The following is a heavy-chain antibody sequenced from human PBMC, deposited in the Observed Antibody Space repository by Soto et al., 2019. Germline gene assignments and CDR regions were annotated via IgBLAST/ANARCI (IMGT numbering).Heavy chain of an antibody. J-gene: IGHJ5*02. CDR2: INHSGST. V-gene: IGHV4-34*01. CDR3: ARGVVPAGRGWFDP. Sequence: QVQLQQWGAGLLKPSETLSLTCAVYGGSFSGYYWSWIRQPPGKGLEWIGEINHSGSTNYNPSLKSRVTISVDTSKYQCSLKLSSVSAADTAVYYCARGVVPAGRGWFDPWGQGTLVTVSS. D-gene: IGHD2-2*01. CDR1: GGSFSGYY.